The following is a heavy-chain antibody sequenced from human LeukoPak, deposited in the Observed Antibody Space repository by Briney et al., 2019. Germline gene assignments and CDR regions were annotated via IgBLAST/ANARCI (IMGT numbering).Heavy chain of an antibody. CDR3: ARQRMVDV. V-gene: IGHV3-7*03. D-gene: IGHD2-15*01. CDR1: GFTFSSYC. Sequence: GGSLRLSCAASGFTFSSYCMSWGRQAPGKGLEWVASIKKDGSEKNYVDSVKGRFTISRDNAKNSLYLQMNSLRAEDTAIYYCARQRMVDVWGKGTTVIVSS. J-gene: IGHJ6*04. CDR2: IKKDGSEK.